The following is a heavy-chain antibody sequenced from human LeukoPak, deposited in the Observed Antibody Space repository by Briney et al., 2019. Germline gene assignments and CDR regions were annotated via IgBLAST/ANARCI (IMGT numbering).Heavy chain of an antibody. CDR1: GFTFSSYS. V-gene: IGHV3-21*01. Sequence: GGSLRLSCAASGFTFSSYSMNGVRQAPGKGLEWVSSISSSSSYIYYADSVKGRFTISRDNAKNSLYLQMNSLRAEDTAVYYCARDEDYCSSTSCSTSDAFDIWGQGTMVTVSS. J-gene: IGHJ3*02. CDR3: ARDEDYCSSTSCSTSDAFDI. CDR2: ISSSSSYI. D-gene: IGHD2-2*01.